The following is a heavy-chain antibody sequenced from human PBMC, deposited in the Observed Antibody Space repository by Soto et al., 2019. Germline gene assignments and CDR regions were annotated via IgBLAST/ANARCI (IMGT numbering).Heavy chain of an antibody. J-gene: IGHJ4*02. CDR1: GFSFTTYG. Sequence: QVQLVESGGGVVQPGGSLSLTCAASGFSFTTYGLHWVRQAPGKGLEWVAVIWYDGSKTYYADSVKGRFTISRDNSKNTLYLQMNSVRVEDTAMYYCVKDHCGGDCYSNPYFDYWGQGTLVTVSS. D-gene: IGHD2-21*02. CDR2: IWYDGSKT. V-gene: IGHV3-33*06. CDR3: VKDHCGGDCYSNPYFDY.